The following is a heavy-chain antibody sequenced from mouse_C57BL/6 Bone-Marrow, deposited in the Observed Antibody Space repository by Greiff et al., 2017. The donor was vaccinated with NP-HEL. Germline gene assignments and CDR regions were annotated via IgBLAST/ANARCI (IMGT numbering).Heavy chain of an antibody. D-gene: IGHD3-2*02. CDR2: ISNGGGST. V-gene: IGHV5-12*01. J-gene: IGHJ3*01. Sequence: EVKLVESGGGLVQPGGSLKLSCAASGFTFSDYYMYWVRQTPEKRLEWVAYISNGGGSTYYPYTVKGRFTISRDNAKKTLNLQMSRLKSEDTAMYYCARHKGRQLRFPFAYWGQGTLVTVSA. CDR3: ARHKGRQLRFPFAY. CDR1: GFTFSDYY.